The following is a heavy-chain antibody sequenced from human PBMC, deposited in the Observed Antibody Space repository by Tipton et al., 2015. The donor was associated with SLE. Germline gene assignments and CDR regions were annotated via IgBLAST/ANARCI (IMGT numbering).Heavy chain of an antibody. CDR2: IYHSGNT. CDR3: AMYDFWSASLDY. J-gene: IGHJ4*02. Sequence: TLSLTCTVSGGSISSGGSFWSWIRQHPGKGLEWIGYIYHSGNTYYNPSLQSRVSISIDTSKNQFSLKLNSVTAADTAVYYCAMYDFWSASLDYWGQGTLVTVSS. CDR1: GGSISSGGSF. D-gene: IGHD3-3*01. V-gene: IGHV4-31*03.